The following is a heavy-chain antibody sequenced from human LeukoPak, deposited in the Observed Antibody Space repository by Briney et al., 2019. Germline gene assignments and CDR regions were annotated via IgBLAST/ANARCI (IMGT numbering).Heavy chain of an antibody. CDR1: GGSISSSNW. V-gene: IGHV4-4*02. D-gene: IGHD6-13*01. CDR3: ARLKRSSSWYYYYYMDV. J-gene: IGHJ6*03. CDR2: IYHSGST. Sequence: SETLSLTCAVSGGSISSSNWWSWVRQPPGKGLEWIGEIYHSGSTNYNPSLKSRVTIAVDKSKNQFSLKLSSVTAADTAVYYCARLKRSSSWYYYYYMDVWGKGTTVTISS.